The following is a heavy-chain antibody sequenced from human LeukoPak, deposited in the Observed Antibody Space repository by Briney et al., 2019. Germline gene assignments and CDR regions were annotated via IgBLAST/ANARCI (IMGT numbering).Heavy chain of an antibody. CDR2: IWYDVSTK. D-gene: IGHD1-26*01. CDR1: GFSFSTYG. CDR3: AKGSGSYGTSDY. Sequence: TGGSLRLSCTASGFSFSTYGMHWVRQAPGKGLEWVAVIWYDVSTKYYADSVRGRFTISRDNSKNTLYLQMNSLRVGDTAVYYCAKGSGSYGTSDYWGQGTLVTVSS. J-gene: IGHJ4*02. V-gene: IGHV3-33*06.